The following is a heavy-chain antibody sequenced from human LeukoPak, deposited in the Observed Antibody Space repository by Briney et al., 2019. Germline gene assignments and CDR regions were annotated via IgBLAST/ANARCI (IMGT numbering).Heavy chain of an antibody. CDR3: AREGRCVNEGYYYYGMDV. J-gene: IGHJ6*02. D-gene: IGHD1-1*01. Sequence: PSETLSLTCTVSGYSISSGYYWGWIRQPPGKGLEWIGSIYHSGSTYYNPSLKSRVTISVDTSKNQFSLKLSSVTAADTAVYYCAREGRCVNEGYYYYGMDVWGQGTTVTVSS. CDR1: GYSISSGYY. CDR2: IYHSGST. V-gene: IGHV4-38-2*02.